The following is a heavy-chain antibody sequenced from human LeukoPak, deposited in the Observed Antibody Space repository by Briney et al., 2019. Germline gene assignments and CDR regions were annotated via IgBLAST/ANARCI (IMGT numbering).Heavy chain of an antibody. J-gene: IGHJ4*02. CDR2: ISSSGSST. CDR1: GFTFSDFY. V-gene: IGHV3-11*05. D-gene: IGHD3-22*01. Sequence: NPGGPLRLSCAASGFTFSDFYMSWIRQAPGKGLEWISYISSSGSSTHYADSVKGRFTISRDNAKSSLYLQMNNLRVEDTAVYYCARDLIHRSGEADYWGQGTLVTVSS. CDR3: ARDLIHRSGEADY.